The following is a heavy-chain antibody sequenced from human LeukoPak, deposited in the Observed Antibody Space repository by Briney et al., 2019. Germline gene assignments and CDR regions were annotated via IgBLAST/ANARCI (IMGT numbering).Heavy chain of an antibody. CDR1: GGSISSYY. V-gene: IGHV4-59*01. CDR2: IYYSGST. J-gene: IGHJ3*02. CDR3: ARGEGAEAFDI. Sequence: SETLSLTCTVSGGSISSYYWSWIRQPPGKGLEWIGYIYYSGSTNYNPSLKSRVTISVDTSKNQFSLKLSSVTAADTAVYYCARGEGAEAFDIWGQGTMVTVSS. D-gene: IGHD1-26*01.